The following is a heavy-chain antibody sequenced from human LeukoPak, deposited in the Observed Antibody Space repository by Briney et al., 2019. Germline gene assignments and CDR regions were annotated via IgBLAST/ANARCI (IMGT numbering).Heavy chain of an antibody. CDR3: AKSGAAAVRYYFDY. J-gene: IGHJ4*02. D-gene: IGHD6-13*01. V-gene: IGHV3-30*02. CDR2: IQYDGSNK. CDR1: GFTFSTYA. Sequence: GGSLRLSCAASGFTFSTYAIHWVRQAPGKGLEWVALIQYDGSNKYYADSVKGRFTISRDNSKNTLYLQMNSLRAEDTAVYYCAKSGAAAVRYYFDYWGQGTLVTVSS.